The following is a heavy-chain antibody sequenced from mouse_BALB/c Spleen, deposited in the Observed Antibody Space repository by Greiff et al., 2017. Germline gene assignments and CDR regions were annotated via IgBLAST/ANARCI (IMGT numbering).Heavy chain of an antibody. Sequence: VQLQQSGPQLVRPGASVKISCKASGYSFTSYWMHWVKQRPGQGLEWIGMIDPSDSETRLNQKFKDKATLTVDKSSSTAYMQLSSPTSEDSAVYYCASDYYGSSYPYWGQGTTLTVSS. D-gene: IGHD1-1*01. CDR3: ASDYYGSSYPY. CDR2: IDPSDSET. V-gene: IGHV1S127*01. J-gene: IGHJ2*01. CDR1: GYSFTSYW.